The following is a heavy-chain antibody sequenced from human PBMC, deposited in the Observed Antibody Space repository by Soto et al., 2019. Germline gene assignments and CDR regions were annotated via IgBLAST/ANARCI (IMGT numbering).Heavy chain of an antibody. V-gene: IGHV1-69*02. J-gene: IGHJ3*02. Sequence: QVQLVQSGAEVKKPGSSVKVSCKASGGTFSSYTISWVRQAPGQGLEWMGRIIPILGIANYAQKFQGRVTITADKSTSTAYMELSSLRSEDTAVYYCARGGLRYDAFVIWGQGTMVTVSS. CDR1: GGTFSSYT. CDR3: ARGGLRYDAFVI. CDR2: IIPILGIA. D-gene: IGHD3-10*01.